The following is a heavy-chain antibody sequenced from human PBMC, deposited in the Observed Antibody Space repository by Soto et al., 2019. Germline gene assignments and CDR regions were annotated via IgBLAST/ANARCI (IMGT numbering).Heavy chain of an antibody. CDR1: GGSISSYY. J-gene: IGHJ6*02. Sequence: SETLSLTCTVSGGSISSYYWSWIRQPPGKGLEWIGYIYYSGSTNYNPSLKSRVTISVDTSKNQFSLKLSSVTAADTAVYYCARMAKYCSGGSCYSSYYGMDGGGQGTTVTGSS. D-gene: IGHD2-15*01. CDR2: IYYSGST. V-gene: IGHV4-59*01. CDR3: ARMAKYCSGGSCYSSYYGMDG.